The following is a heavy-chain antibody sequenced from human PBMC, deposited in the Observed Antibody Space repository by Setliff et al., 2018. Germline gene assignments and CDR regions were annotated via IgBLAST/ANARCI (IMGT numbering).Heavy chain of an antibody. V-gene: IGHV1-46*01. CDR1: GYAFTGYY. CDR3: ARVALESNDSSGYYSGENYYYGMDV. J-gene: IGHJ6*02. D-gene: IGHD3-22*01. CDR2: INPSGGST. Sequence: GASVKVSCKASGYAFTGYYMHWVRQAPGQGLEWMGIINPSGGSTSYAQKFQGRVTMTRDTSTSTVYMELSSLRSEDTAVYYCARVALESNDSSGYYSGENYYYGMDVWGQGTTVTVSS.